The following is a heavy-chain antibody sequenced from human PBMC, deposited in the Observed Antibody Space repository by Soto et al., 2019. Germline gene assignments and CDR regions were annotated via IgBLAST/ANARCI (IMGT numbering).Heavy chain of an antibody. V-gene: IGHV1-18*01. Sequence: QVQLVQSGAEVKKPGASVKVSCKASGYTFTSYGISWVRQAPGQGLEWMGWISAYNGNTNYAQKLQGRVTMTTDTSPSTAYMEVRRLRSDDTAVYYCARSSGTYYIWFDPWGQGTLVTVSS. CDR1: GYTFTSYG. CDR3: ARSSGTYYIWFDP. D-gene: IGHD1-26*01. J-gene: IGHJ5*02. CDR2: ISAYNGNT.